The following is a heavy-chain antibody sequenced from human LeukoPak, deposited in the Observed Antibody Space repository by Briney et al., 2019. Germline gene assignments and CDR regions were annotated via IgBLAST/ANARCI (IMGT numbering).Heavy chain of an antibody. D-gene: IGHD4-23*01. CDR2: INPNSGGT. J-gene: IGHJ1*01. CDR3: ARELVTPTTN. CDR1: GYTFTGYY. Sequence: ASVKVSCKASGYTFTGYYMHWVRQAPGQGLEWMGWINPNSGGTSYAQKFQGRVTMTRDTSISTAYMELSSLTSDDTAVYYCARELVTPTTNWGQGTLVTVSS. V-gene: IGHV1-2*02.